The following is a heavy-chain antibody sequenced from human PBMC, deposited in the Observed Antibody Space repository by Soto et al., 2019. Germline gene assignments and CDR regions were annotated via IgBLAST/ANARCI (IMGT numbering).Heavy chain of an antibody. CDR1: GFTFSSHA. CDR3: AKIDDFWSGSAY. V-gene: IGHV3-23*01. CDR2: ISGSGGST. J-gene: IGHJ1*01. Sequence: GGLLRLSCAASGFTFSSHAMSRVSKAPGKGLEWVSAISGSGGSTYYADSVKGRFTISRDNSKNTLYLQMNSLRAEDTAVYYCAKIDDFWSGSAYWRHGSLVTGSS. D-gene: IGHD3-3*01.